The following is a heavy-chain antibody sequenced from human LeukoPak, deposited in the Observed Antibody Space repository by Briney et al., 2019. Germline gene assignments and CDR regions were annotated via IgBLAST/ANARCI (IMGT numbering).Heavy chain of an antibody. D-gene: IGHD6-6*01. Sequence: GGSLRLSCAASGFTFGDYAMHWVRQAPGKGLEWVSYISSSSSTIYYADSVKGRFTISRDNAKNSLYLQMNSLRAEDTAVYYCAEGLAARPEDYWGQGTLVTVSS. CDR1: GFTFGDYA. CDR3: AEGLAARPEDY. J-gene: IGHJ4*02. CDR2: ISSSSSTI. V-gene: IGHV3-48*01.